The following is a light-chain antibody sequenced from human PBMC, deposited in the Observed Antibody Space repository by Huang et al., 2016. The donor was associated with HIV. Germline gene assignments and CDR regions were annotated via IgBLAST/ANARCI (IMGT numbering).Light chain of an antibody. CDR2: GAS. CDR3: QQYNNWPGFT. CDR1: QSVSSI. J-gene: IGKJ3*01. Sequence: DIVMTQSPATLSLSPGERAILFCRASQSVSSILAWYHQKPGQATRRLIYGASSRATGVPPRFSGSGSGTEFALTISSLQSEDFAVYYCQQYNNWPGFTFGPGTKVDIK. V-gene: IGKV3-15*01.